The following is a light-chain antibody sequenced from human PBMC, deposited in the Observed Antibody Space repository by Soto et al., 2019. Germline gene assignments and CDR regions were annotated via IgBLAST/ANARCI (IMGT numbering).Light chain of an antibody. CDR3: QQYYSAPLP. J-gene: IGKJ4*01. CDR2: WAS. CDR1: QSLLYSSNNKNY. V-gene: IGKV4-1*01. Sequence: DIVLTPSPDSLAVSLGERATIDCKSSQSLLYSSNNKNYLAWYQQKPGQPPKLLIYWASIRESGVPDRFSGSGSGTDFTLTISSLQAEDVAVYYCQQYYSAPLPFGGGTKVDIK.